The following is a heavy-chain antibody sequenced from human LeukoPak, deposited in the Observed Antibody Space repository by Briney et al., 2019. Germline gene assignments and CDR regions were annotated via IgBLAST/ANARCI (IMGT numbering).Heavy chain of an antibody. D-gene: IGHD3-9*01. V-gene: IGHV1-69*06. CDR2: IIPIFGTA. CDR1: GGTFSSYA. Sequence: SVKVSCKASGGTFSSYAISWVRQAPGQGLEWMGGIIPIFGTANYAQKFQGRVTITADKSTSTAYMELSSLRSEDTALYYCAKDHDILTGYPRGGSFDYWGQGTLVTVSS. CDR3: AKDHDILTGYPRGGSFDY. J-gene: IGHJ4*02.